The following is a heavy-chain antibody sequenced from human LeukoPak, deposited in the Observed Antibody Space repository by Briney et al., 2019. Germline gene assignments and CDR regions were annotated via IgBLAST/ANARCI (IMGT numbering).Heavy chain of an antibody. CDR3: APIVGATTLAFDY. J-gene: IGHJ4*02. Sequence: ASVRVSCKVSGYTLTELSMHWVRQAPGKGLEWMGGFDPEDGETIYAQKFQGRVTMTEDTSTDTAYMELSSLRSEDTAVYYCAPIVGATTLAFDYWGQGTLVTVSS. CDR1: GYTLTELS. V-gene: IGHV1-24*01. CDR2: FDPEDGET. D-gene: IGHD1-26*01.